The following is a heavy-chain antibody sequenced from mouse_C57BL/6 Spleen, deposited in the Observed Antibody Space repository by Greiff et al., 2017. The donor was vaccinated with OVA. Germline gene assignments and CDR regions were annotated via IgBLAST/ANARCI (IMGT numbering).Heavy chain of an antibody. Sequence: VQGVESGPGLVQPSQSLSITCTVSGFSLTSYGVHWVRQSPGKGLEWLGVIWSGGRTDYNAAFISRLSISKDNSKSQVFFKMNSLQADDTAIYYCARKGLGRYAMDYWGQGTSVTVSS. J-gene: IGHJ4*01. CDR3: ARKGLGRYAMDY. D-gene: IGHD4-1*01. CDR2: IWSGGRT. CDR1: GFSLTSYG. V-gene: IGHV2-2*01.